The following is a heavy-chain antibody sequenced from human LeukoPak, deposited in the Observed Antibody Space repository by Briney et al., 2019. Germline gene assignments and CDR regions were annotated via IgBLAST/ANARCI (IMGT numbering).Heavy chain of an antibody. Sequence: SETLSLTCTVSGGSISSYYWSWIRQPAGKGLEWIGRIYTSGSTNYNPSLKSRVTMSVDTSKNQFSLKLSSVTAADTAVYYCARDNMEDYYDSSGYSYWFDPWGQGTLATVSS. CDR2: IYTSGST. CDR1: GGSISSYY. V-gene: IGHV4-4*07. J-gene: IGHJ5*02. D-gene: IGHD3-22*01. CDR3: ARDNMEDYYDSSGYSYWFDP.